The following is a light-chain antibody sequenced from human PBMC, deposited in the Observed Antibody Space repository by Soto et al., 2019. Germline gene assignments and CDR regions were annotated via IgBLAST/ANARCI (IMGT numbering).Light chain of an antibody. CDR2: GAS. J-gene: IGKJ1*01. CDR1: QSVSSN. V-gene: IGKV3-15*01. CDR3: QQYINWPPT. Sequence: IVMTQSPATLSVSPWERATLSCRASQSVSSNLAWFQQKPGQAPRLLIFGASTRATGVPARFSGSGSGTEFTLTISSLQSEDFAVYYCQQYINWPPTFGQGTKVDIK.